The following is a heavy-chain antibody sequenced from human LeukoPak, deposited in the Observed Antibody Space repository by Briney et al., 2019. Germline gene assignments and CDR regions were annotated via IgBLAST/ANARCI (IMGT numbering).Heavy chain of an antibody. CDR1: GGTFSSYA. V-gene: IGHV1-69*04. D-gene: IGHD1-1*01. J-gene: IGHJ3*02. CDR3: ARALQLETDAFDI. Sequence: ASVKVSCKASGGTFSSYAISWVRQAPGQGLEWMGRIIPILGIANYAQKFQGRVTITADKSTSTAYMELSSLRSEDTAVYYCARALQLETDAFDIWGQGTMVTVSS. CDR2: IIPILGIA.